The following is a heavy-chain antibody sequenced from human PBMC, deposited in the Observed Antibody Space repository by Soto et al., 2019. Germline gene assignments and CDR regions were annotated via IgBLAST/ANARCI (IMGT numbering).Heavy chain of an antibody. CDR3: VRDFGRYFRSGYMDG. V-gene: IGHV3-21*01. J-gene: IGHJ6*03. CDR2: INEDSSYI. Sequence: GGSLRLSCAASGFTFSSYSMNWVRQAPGKGLEWVSSINEDSSYIYYAHSLRGRFTISRDNAKDSLYLQMNYLRAEDTAVYYCVRDFGRYFRSGYMDGWGDGATVTVSS. D-gene: IGHD3-9*01. CDR1: GFTFSSYS.